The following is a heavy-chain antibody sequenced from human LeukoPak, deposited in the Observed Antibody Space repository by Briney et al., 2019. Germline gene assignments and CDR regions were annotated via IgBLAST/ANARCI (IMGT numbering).Heavy chain of an antibody. CDR1: GFTFSGYA. CDR2: ISGSGGGT. V-gene: IGHV3-23*01. CDR3: AKESQWLARPFDY. Sequence: GGSLRLSCAASGFTFSGYAMSWVRQAPGKGLEWVSAISGSGGGTYYADSVKGRFTFSRDNSKNTLYLQMNSLRAEDTAVYYCAKESQWLARPFDYWGQGTLVTVSS. J-gene: IGHJ4*02. D-gene: IGHD6-19*01.